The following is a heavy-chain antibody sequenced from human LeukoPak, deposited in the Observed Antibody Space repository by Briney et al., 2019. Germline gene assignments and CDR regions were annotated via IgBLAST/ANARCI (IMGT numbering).Heavy chain of an antibody. CDR1: GFTFSSYS. Sequence: PGGSLRLSCAASGFTFSSYSMNWVRQAPGKGLEWVSSISSSSSYIYYADSVKGRFTISRDNAKNSLYLQMNSLRAEDTAVYYCARVPATATRPIFDYWGQGTLVTVSS. CDR3: ARVPATATRPIFDY. V-gene: IGHV3-21*01. J-gene: IGHJ4*02. CDR2: ISSSSSYI. D-gene: IGHD2-2*01.